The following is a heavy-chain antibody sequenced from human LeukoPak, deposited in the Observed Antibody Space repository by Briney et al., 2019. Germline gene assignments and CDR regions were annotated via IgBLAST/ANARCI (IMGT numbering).Heavy chain of an antibody. Sequence: GGSLRLSCAASGFTFSSYAMSWVRQAPGKGLEWVSAISGSGGSTYYADSVKGRFTISRDNSKNTLYLQMNSLRAEDTAVYYCAKSRAYGDYVGDAFDIWGQGTMVTVSS. D-gene: IGHD4-17*01. CDR1: GFTFSSYA. V-gene: IGHV3-23*01. CDR3: AKSRAYGDYVGDAFDI. J-gene: IGHJ3*02. CDR2: ISGSGGST.